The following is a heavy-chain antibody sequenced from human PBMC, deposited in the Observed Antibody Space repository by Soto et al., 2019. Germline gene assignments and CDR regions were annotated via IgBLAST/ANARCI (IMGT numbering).Heavy chain of an antibody. CDR2: INPNSGGT. D-gene: IGHD6-19*01. CDR3: ARTPGIAVAGPSDYYYYGMDV. CDR1: GYTFTSYA. Sequence: ASVKVSCKASGYTFTSYAMHWVRQAPGQGLEWMGWINPNSGGTNYAQKFQGWVTMTRDTSISTAYMELSRLRSDDTAVYYCARTPGIAVAGPSDYYYYGMDVWGQGTTVTVSS. J-gene: IGHJ6*02. V-gene: IGHV1-2*04.